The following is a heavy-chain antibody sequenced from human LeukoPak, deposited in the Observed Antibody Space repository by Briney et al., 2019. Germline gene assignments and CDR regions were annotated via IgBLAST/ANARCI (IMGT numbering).Heavy chain of an antibody. V-gene: IGHV4-59*12. J-gene: IGHJ3*02. D-gene: IGHD6-13*01. CDR3: AREGYSSSWYTGRDAFDI. CDR2: IYYSGST. CDR1: GGSISTYY. Sequence: SETLSLTCTVSGGSISTYYWSWIRQPPGKGLEWLGYIYYSGSTYYNPSLKSRVAISVDTSKNQFSLKLSSVTAADTAVYYCAREGYSSSWYTGRDAFDIWGQGTMVTVSS.